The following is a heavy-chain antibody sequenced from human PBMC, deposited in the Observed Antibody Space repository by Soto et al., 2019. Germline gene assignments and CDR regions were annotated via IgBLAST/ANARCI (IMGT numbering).Heavy chain of an antibody. CDR2: IYYSGST. Sequence: QVQLQESGPGLVKPSQTLSLTCTVSGGSISSGGYYWSWIRQHPGKGLEWIGYIYYSGSTYYNPSLKSRVTISVDTSTNPFSLTLSSVTAADTAVYYCARTQWDHQRRGMDVWGQGTTVTVSS. CDR3: ARTQWDHQRRGMDV. J-gene: IGHJ6*02. CDR1: GGSISSGGYY. D-gene: IGHD1-26*01. V-gene: IGHV4-31*03.